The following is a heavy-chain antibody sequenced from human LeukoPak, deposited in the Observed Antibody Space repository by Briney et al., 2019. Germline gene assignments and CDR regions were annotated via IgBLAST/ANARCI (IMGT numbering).Heavy chain of an antibody. J-gene: IGHJ4*02. CDR3: ARGRLGGSGSYYNVLDY. Sequence: HPSETLSLTCTVSGGSISSYYWSWIRQPPGKGLEWIGYISYSGSTNYNPSLKSQVTISVDTSRNQFSLKLSSVTAADTAVYYCARGRLGGSGSYYNVLDYWGQGTLVTVSS. D-gene: IGHD3-10*01. CDR1: GGSISSYY. V-gene: IGHV4-59*01. CDR2: ISYSGST.